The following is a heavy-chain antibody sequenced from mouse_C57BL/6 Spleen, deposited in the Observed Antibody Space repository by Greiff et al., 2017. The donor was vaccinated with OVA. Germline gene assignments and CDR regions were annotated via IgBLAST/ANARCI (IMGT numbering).Heavy chain of an antibody. J-gene: IGHJ4*01. V-gene: IGHV3-1*01. CDR3: ARGDYYGSRTGAMDY. Sequence: QLQQSGPGMVKPSQSLSLTCTVTGYSITSGYDWHWIRHFPGNKLEWMGYISYSGSTNYNPSLKSRISITHDTSKNHFFLKLNSVTTEDTATYYCARGDYYGSRTGAMDYWGQGTSVTVSS. D-gene: IGHD1-1*01. CDR1: GYSITSGYD. CDR2: ISYSGST.